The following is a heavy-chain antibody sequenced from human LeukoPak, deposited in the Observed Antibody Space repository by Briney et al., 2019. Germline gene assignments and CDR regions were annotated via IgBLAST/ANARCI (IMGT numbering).Heavy chain of an antibody. Sequence: PSGTLSLTCTVSGGSISSYYWSWIRQPPGKGLEWIGYIYYSGSTNYNPSLKSRVTISVDTSKNQFSLKLSSVTAADTAVYYCARDPTRSGLDYWGQGTLVTVSS. V-gene: IGHV4-59*01. CDR1: GGSISSYY. J-gene: IGHJ4*02. D-gene: IGHD4-17*01. CDR3: ARDPTRSGLDY. CDR2: IYYSGST.